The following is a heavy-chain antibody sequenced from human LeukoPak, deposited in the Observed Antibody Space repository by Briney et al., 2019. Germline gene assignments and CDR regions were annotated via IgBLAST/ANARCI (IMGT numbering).Heavy chain of an antibody. CDR2: IYPGDSDT. CDR3: AREAPYDNSGAYYYYGMDV. V-gene: IGHV5-51*01. J-gene: IGHJ6*02. D-gene: IGHD3-22*01. Sequence: GESLKISCKGSGYSFTSYWIGWVRQMPGKGLEWMGIIYPGDSDTRYSPSFQGQVTISADKSISTAYLQWSSLKASDTAMYYCAREAPYDNSGAYYYYGMDVWGQGTTVTVSS. CDR1: GYSFTSYW.